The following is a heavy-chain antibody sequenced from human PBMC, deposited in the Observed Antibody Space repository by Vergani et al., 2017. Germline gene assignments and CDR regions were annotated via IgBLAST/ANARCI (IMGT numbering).Heavy chain of an antibody. CDR3: AKGQAXYYDSSGYYYPTLYYYYGMDV. D-gene: IGHD3-22*01. J-gene: IGHJ6*02. CDR2: ISGSGGST. Sequence: EVQLLESGGGLVQPGGSLRLSCAASGFTFSSYAMSWVRQAPGKGLEWVSAISGSGGSTYYADSVKGRFTISRDNSKNTLYLQMNSLRAEDTAVYYCAKGQAXYYDSSGYYYPTLYYYYGMDVWGQGTTVTVS. V-gene: IGHV3-23*01. CDR1: GFTFSSYA.